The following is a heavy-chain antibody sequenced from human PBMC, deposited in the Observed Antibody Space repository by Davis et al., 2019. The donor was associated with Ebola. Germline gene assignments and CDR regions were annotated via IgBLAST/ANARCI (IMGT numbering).Heavy chain of an antibody. V-gene: IGHV3-30-3*01. Sequence: PGGSLRLSCAASGFTSSTYAMHWVRQAPGKGLEWVAVISYDGSNKYYVDSVKGRFTISRDNSKNTLYLQMNSLRAEDTAVYYCARGARVGGVEYYGTDVWGKGTTGTVSS. CDR1: GFTSSTYA. CDR3: ARGARVGGVEYYGTDV. D-gene: IGHD1-26*01. J-gene: IGHJ6*04. CDR2: ISYDGSNK.